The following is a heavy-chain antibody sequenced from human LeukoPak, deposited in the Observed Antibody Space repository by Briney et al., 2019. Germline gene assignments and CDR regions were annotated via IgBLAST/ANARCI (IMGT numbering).Heavy chain of an antibody. CDR1: GGSISSYY. Sequence: PSETLSLTCTVSGGSISSYYWSWIRQPPGKGLEWFGNIYYSGSTNYNPSLKSRVTISVDTSKNQCSLKLSSVTAADTAVYYCARSSITIVRGVTIFDPWGQGTLVTVSS. D-gene: IGHD3-10*01. V-gene: IGHV4-59*01. CDR3: ARSSITIVRGVTIFDP. J-gene: IGHJ5*02. CDR2: IYYSGST.